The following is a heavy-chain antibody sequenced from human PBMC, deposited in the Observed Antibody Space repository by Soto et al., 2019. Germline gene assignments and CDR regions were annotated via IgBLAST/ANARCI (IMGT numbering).Heavy chain of an antibody. CDR3: AREFMPYPFDI. Sequence: QVQLVQSGAEVTKPGSSVKVSCKASGGTFSNYAISWVRQAPGQGLEWMGGIIPTFGTATYAQKFEGRVTITADESTSTAYMELGSLRSEDAAVYYCAREFMPYPFDIWGQGTMVTVSS. V-gene: IGHV1-69*01. D-gene: IGHD2-2*01. CDR1: GGTFSNYA. J-gene: IGHJ3*02. CDR2: IIPTFGTA.